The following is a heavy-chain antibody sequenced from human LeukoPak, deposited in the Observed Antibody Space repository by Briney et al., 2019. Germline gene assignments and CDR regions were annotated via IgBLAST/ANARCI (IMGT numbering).Heavy chain of an antibody. CDR3: ARVPSTVVTPLSDYYYYYGMDV. CDR1: GYTFTSYG. CDR2: IIPIFGTA. D-gene: IGHD4-23*01. V-gene: IGHV1-69*13. Sequence: ASVKVSCKASGYTFTSYGISWVRQAPGQGLEWMGGIIPIFGTANYAQKFQGRVTITADESTSTAYMELSSLRSEDTAVYYCARVPSTVVTPLSDYYYYYGMDVWGQGTTVTVSS. J-gene: IGHJ6*02.